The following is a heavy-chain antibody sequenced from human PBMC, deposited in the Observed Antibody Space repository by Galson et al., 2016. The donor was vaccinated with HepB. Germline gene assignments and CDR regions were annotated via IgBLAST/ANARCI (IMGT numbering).Heavy chain of an antibody. V-gene: IGHV4-39*01. Sequence: SETLSLTCTVSGGSISNDNYYWGWIRQPPGKGLEWIGSIYYSGSTYYNPSLKSRVTVSVDTSKNQFSLKLSSVTAADTAVYSCARISVDINLVRGVKYYYYMDVWGKGTTVTVSS. J-gene: IGHJ6*03. CDR3: ARISVDINLVRGVKYYYYMDV. CDR1: GGSISNDNYY. CDR2: IYYSGST. D-gene: IGHD3-10*01.